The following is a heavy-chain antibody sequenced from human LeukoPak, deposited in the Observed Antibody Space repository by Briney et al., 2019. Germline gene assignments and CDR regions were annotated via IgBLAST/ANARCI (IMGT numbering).Heavy chain of an antibody. D-gene: IGHD2-2*01. CDR2: IYYTGST. Sequence: SETLSLTCTVSGGSISSYYWSWIRQPPGKGLEWIGSIYYTGSTYHNPSLKSRVTISVDTSNNQFSLKLSSVTAADTAVYYCARPAVVPAANRYWYFDLWGRGTLVTVSS. CDR1: GGSISSYY. CDR3: ARPAVVPAANRYWYFDL. J-gene: IGHJ2*01. V-gene: IGHV4-59*05.